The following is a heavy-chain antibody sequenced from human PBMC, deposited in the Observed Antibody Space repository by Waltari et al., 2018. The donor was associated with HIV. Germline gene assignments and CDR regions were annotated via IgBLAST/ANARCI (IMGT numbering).Heavy chain of an antibody. Sequence: QVQLVESGGGVVQPGRSLRLSCAASGFTFSSYGMNWVRQAPGKGLEWVAVIGYDGSNKYYADSVKGRFTISRDNSKNTLYLQMNSLRAEDTAVYYCARENGFRSRDAFDIWGQGTMVTVSS. CDR3: ARENGFRSRDAFDI. J-gene: IGHJ3*02. D-gene: IGHD2-8*01. CDR2: IGYDGSNK. CDR1: GFTFSSYG. V-gene: IGHV3-33*01.